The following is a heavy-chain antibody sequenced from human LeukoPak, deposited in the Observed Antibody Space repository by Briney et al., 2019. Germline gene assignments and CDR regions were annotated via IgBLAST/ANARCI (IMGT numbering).Heavy chain of an antibody. V-gene: IGHV3-48*01. CDR3: ARENSYGP. CDR2: ISSSSSTI. Sequence: TGGSLRLSCAASGFTFSSYSMNWVRQAPGKGLEWVSYISSSSSTIYYADSVKGRFTISRDNAKNSLYLQVNSLRAEYTAVYYCARENSYGPWGQGTLVTVSS. D-gene: IGHD5-18*01. J-gene: IGHJ5*02. CDR1: GFTFSSYS.